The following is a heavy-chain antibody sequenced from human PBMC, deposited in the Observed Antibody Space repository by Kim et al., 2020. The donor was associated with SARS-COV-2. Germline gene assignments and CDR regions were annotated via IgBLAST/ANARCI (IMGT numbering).Heavy chain of an antibody. CDR1: GYTLTELS. CDR3: ATPPPGPGAYYSMDV. Sequence: ASVKVSCKVSGYTLTELSMHWVRQAPGKGLEWMGGFDPEDGETIYAQKFQGRVTMTEDTSTDTAYMELSSLRSEDTAVYYCATPPPGPGAYYSMDVWGKGTTVTVSS. J-gene: IGHJ6*03. V-gene: IGHV1-24*01. CDR2: FDPEDGET.